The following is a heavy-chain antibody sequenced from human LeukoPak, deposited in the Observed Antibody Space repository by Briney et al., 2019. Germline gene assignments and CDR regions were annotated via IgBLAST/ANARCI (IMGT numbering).Heavy chain of an antibody. J-gene: IGHJ6*02. D-gene: IGHD3-10*01. CDR1: GGSISCYY. CDR3: SSGSTPYGMDV. CDR2: IYYSGST. Sequence: KPSDTLSITCTVSGGSISCYYWSWIRQPPGKGLEWIGYIYYSGSTNYSPSLNSRVTISVDTSKIQFSLKLSSVTAADTDVYYCSSGSTPYGMDVWGQGTTVTVSS. V-gene: IGHV4-59*01.